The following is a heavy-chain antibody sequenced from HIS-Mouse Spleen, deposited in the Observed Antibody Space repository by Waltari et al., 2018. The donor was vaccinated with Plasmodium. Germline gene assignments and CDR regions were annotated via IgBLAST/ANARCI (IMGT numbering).Heavy chain of an antibody. CDR2: ISPYNGNT. V-gene: IGHV1-18*01. Sequence: QVQLVQSGAEVKKPGASVKVSCKASGYTFTNYGISWVRQAPGQGLEWMGWISPYNGNTHFAQKLQGRVTMTTDTSTSTGYRELRGLRSDDTAVYYCARGSAGDAFDIWGQGTMVTVSS. D-gene: IGHD6-19*01. CDR3: ARGSAGDAFDI. CDR1: GYTFTNYG. J-gene: IGHJ3*02.